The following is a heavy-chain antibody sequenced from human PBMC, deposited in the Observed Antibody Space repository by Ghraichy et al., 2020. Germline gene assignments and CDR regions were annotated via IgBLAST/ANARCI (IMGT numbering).Heavy chain of an antibody. CDR1: GFTFSSYS. Sequence: GGSLRLSCAASGFTFSSYSMNWVRQAPGKGLEWVSSISSSSSYIYYADSVKGRFTISRDNAKNSLYLQMNSLRAEDTAVYYCARDALYDSSGYRVYNWFDPWGQGTLVTVSS. CDR2: ISSSSSYI. V-gene: IGHV3-21*01. D-gene: IGHD3-22*01. CDR3: ARDALYDSSGYRVYNWFDP. J-gene: IGHJ5*02.